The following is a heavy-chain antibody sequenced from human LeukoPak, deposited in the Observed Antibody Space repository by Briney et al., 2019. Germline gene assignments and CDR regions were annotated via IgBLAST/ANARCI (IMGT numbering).Heavy chain of an antibody. CDR2: VYTSGST. CDR3: ARLITGTTTAFDI. CDR1: GGSISGYY. V-gene: IGHV4-4*07. J-gene: IGHJ3*02. D-gene: IGHD1-7*01. Sequence: PSETLSLTCSVSGGSISGYYWTWIRQPAGKGLEWIGRVYTSGSTHYNPSLKTRLTMSVDPSKNQFSLKLSSVTAADTAVYYCARLITGTTTAFDIWGQGTMVTVSS.